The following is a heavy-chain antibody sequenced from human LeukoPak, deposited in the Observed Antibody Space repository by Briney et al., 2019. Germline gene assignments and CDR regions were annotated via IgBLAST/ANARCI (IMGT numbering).Heavy chain of an antibody. CDR3: AKVRRPYCTNGLLSLWQRVDAFDI. D-gene: IGHD2-8*01. Sequence: GGSLRLSCMASGFAFSKYAMTGGRQAPGKGLEWVSDVSGGDSGKYYADSVKGRFSISRDSSRNMLYLQMNSLSAEDTAVYYCAKVRRPYCTNGLLSLWQRVDAFDIWGQGTMVTVSS. V-gene: IGHV3-23*01. CDR1: GFAFSKYA. J-gene: IGHJ3*02. CDR2: VSGGDSGK.